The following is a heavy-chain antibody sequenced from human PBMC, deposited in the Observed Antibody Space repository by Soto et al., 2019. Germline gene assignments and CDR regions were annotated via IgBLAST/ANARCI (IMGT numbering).Heavy chain of an antibody. CDR1: GYTLTELS. CDR3: ATDGLGDTAPNGCWFDP. CDR2: FDPEDGET. D-gene: IGHD5-18*01. V-gene: IGHV1-24*01. Sequence: ASVKVSCKVSGYTLTELSMHWVRQAPGKGLEWMGGFDPEDGETIYAQKFQGRVTMNEETSTDTAYMELSSRRSEDTAVYDCATDGLGDTAPNGCWFDPWGQGTLVTVP. J-gene: IGHJ5*02.